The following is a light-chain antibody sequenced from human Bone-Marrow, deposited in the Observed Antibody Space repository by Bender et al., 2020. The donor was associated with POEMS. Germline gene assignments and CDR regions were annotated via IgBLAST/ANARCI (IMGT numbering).Light chain of an antibody. CDR3: HSYDPGANRGV. V-gene: IGLV6-57*02. CDR1: SGSIASNY. Sequence: NFMLTQPHSVSESPGKTVTISCTGGSGSIASNYVQWFQQRPGSAPIVVIYKYNQRPSGVPDRFSGSIDISSNSASLTISGLRTEDEADYYCHSYDPGANRGVFGGGTKVTVL. J-gene: IGLJ2*01. CDR2: KYN.